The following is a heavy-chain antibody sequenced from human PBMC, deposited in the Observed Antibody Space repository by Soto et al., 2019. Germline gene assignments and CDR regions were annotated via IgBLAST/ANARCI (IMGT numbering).Heavy chain of an antibody. J-gene: IGHJ4*02. CDR2: INHSGST. CDR3: ARVTRGFYFDY. V-gene: IGHV4-34*01. D-gene: IGHD3-10*01. CDR1: GGSFSGYY. Sequence: PSETLSLTCAVYGGSFSGYYWSWIRQPPGKGLEWIGEINHSGSTNYNPSLKSRVTISVDTSKNQFSLKLSSVTAADMAVYYCARVTRGFYFDYWGQGTLVTVSS.